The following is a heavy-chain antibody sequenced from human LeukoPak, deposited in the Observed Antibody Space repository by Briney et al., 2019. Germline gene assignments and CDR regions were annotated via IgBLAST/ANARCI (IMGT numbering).Heavy chain of an antibody. V-gene: IGHV3-23*01. J-gene: IGHJ4*02. Sequence: GGSLRLSCAASGFTFSSYAMSWVRQAPGKGLEWVSTISGNGYYANSVKGRFTISRDNSKNTLYLQMNSLRAEDTAVYYCAKAYYYGSGSSYSSFDYWGQGTLVTVSS. CDR3: AKAYYYGSGSSYSSFDY. CDR2: ISGNG. CDR1: GFTFSSYA. D-gene: IGHD3-10*01.